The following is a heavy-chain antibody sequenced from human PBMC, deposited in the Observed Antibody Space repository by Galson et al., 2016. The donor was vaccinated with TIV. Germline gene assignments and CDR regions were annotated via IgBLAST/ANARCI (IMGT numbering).Heavy chain of an antibody. CDR1: GFIFDDYA. J-gene: IGHJ3*02. CDR2: ISWSGHDI. Sequence: SLRLSCAASGFIFDDYAMHWVRQAPGKGLEWVSGISWSGHDIAYAASVKGRFTISRDNAKSFLYLQMNSRSTGTWSLIGEAFDIWGQGTMVTVSS. CDR3: AFDI. V-gene: IGHV3-9*01. D-gene: IGHD1-14*01.